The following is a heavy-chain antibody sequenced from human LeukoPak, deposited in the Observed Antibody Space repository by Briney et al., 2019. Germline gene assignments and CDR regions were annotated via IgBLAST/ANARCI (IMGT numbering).Heavy chain of an antibody. V-gene: IGHV3-23*01. CDR3: AIMHGYYDGSGYWVQ. CDR1: GFTFCSYG. CDR2: ITPNADRT. D-gene: IGHD3-22*01. J-gene: IGHJ1*01. Sequence: PGGSLRLSCAAPGFTFCSYGMSWVRQAPGKGLEWVSFITPNADRTSYADSVEGRFTISRDNPRNTLYMQMNSLRDEDTALYYCAIMHGYYDGSGYWVQWGQGTLVTVSS.